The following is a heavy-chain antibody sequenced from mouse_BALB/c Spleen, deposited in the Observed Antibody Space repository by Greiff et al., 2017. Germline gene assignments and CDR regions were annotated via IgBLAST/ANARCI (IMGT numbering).Heavy chain of an antibody. CDR1: GYSITSGYY. V-gene: IGHV3-6*02. CDR3: ARGQEYDYAMDY. Sequence: DVQLQESGPGLVKPSQSLSLTCSVTGYSITSGYYWNWIRQFPGNKLEWMGYISYDGSNNYNPSLKNRISITRDTSKNQFFLKLNSVTTEDTATYYCARGQEYDYAMDYWGQGTSVTVSS. J-gene: IGHJ4*01. CDR2: ISYDGSN. D-gene: IGHD5-1*01.